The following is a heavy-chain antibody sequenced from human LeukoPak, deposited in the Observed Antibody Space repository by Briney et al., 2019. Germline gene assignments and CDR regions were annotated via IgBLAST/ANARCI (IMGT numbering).Heavy chain of an antibody. CDR2: IYYSGST. V-gene: IGHV4-39*01. CDR1: GGSISSSSYY. J-gene: IGHJ5*02. Sequence: SETLSLTCTVSGGSISSSSYYWGWIRQPPGKGLEWIGSIYYSGSTYYNPSLKSRVTISVDTSKNQFSLKLSSVTAADTAVYYCARLYYYGSGGYLSWFDPWGQGTLVTVSS. D-gene: IGHD3-10*01. CDR3: ARLYYYGSGGYLSWFDP.